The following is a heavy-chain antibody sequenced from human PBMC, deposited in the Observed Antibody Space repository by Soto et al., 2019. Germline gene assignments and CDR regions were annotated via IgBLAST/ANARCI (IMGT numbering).Heavy chain of an antibody. CDR2: IYHSGST. V-gene: IGHV4-4*02. J-gene: IGHJ6*02. D-gene: IGHD6-13*01. Sequence: LSLTCAVSGGSISSSNWWSWVRQPPGKGLEWIGEIYHSGSTNYNPSLKSRVTISVDKSKNQFSLKLSSVTAADTAVYYCARGGPYSSSWFHYYYYGMDVWGQGTTVTVSS. CDR1: GGSISSSNW. CDR3: ARGGPYSSSWFHYYYYGMDV.